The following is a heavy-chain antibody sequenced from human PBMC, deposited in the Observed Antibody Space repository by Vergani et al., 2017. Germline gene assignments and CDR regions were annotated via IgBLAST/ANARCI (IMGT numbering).Heavy chain of an antibody. CDR3: ARDRSDCSSTSCYTPAIS. V-gene: IGHV1-18*01. CDR2: ISPYNGNT. D-gene: IGHD2-2*01. CDR1: GYTFTSYG. Sequence: QVQLVQSGAEVKKPGASVKVSCKTSGYTFTSYGISWVRRAPGQGLEWMGWISPYNGNTNYAQKLQGRVTMTTDTSKSTAYMELRSLRSDDTAVYYCARDRSDCSSTSCYTPAISWGQGTLVTVSS. J-gene: IGHJ5*02.